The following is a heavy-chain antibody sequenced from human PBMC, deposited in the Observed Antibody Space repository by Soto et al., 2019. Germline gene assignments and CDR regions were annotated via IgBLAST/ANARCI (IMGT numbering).Heavy chain of an antibody. CDR3: ARGLQLIYGDPDAFDI. J-gene: IGHJ3*02. Sequence: GASVKVSCKASGYTFTTYDINWVRQATGQGLEWMGWMNPNSGNTGYAQKFQGRVTMTRNTSISTAYMELSSLRSEDTAVYYCARGLQLIYGDPDAFDIWGQGTMVTVSS. D-gene: IGHD4-17*01. CDR1: GYTFTTYD. CDR2: MNPNSGNT. V-gene: IGHV1-8*01.